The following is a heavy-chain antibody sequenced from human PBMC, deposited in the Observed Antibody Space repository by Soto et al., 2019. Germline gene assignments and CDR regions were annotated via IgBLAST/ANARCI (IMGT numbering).Heavy chain of an antibody. V-gene: IGHV4-31*03. CDR2: IYYSGST. D-gene: IGHD3-10*01. Sequence: QVQLQESGPGLVKPSQTLSLTCTVSGGSISSGGYYWSWIRQHPGKGLEWIGYIYYSGSTYYNPSLKSRVTISLDTSKNQFSLKLSSVTAADTAVYYCARGVADGSGSYYFGWFDPWGQGTLVTVSS. J-gene: IGHJ5*02. CDR3: ARGVADGSGSYYFGWFDP. CDR1: GGSISSGGYY.